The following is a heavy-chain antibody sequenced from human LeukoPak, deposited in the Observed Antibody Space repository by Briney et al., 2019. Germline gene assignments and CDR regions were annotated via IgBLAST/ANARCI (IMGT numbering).Heavy chain of an antibody. Sequence: PGGSLRLSCVASGFTFSSSNMDWVRQAPGKGLEWVSSISASSGSIYYTDSVKGGFTISRDNTKNSLYLQMNSLRAEDTAVYLCAKEGRSTTPGYWGQGTLVTVSS. CDR3: AKEGRSTTPGY. CDR1: GFTFSSSN. CDR2: ISASSGSI. D-gene: IGHD6-13*01. V-gene: IGHV3-21*01. J-gene: IGHJ4*02.